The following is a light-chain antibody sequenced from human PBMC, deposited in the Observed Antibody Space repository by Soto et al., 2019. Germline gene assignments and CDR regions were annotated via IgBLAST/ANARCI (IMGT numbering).Light chain of an antibody. CDR2: GAS. V-gene: IGKV3-20*01. CDR1: QSVSSSY. Sequence: EIVLTQSPGTLSLSPGEGGTLSCRASQSVSSSYIAWYQQKPGQAPRLLIYGASGRATGIPDRFSGRGSGTDFTLTISRLEPEDFAVYYCQQYGSSPPTWTFGQGTKVDIK. J-gene: IGKJ1*01. CDR3: QQYGSSPPTWT.